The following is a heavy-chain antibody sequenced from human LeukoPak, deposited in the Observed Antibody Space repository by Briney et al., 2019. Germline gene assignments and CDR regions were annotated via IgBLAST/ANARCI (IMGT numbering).Heavy chain of an antibody. J-gene: IGHJ4*02. D-gene: IGHD5-18*01. CDR1: RFTFSSYW. V-gene: IGHV3-7*01. Sequence: PGGSLRLSCAASRFTFSSYWMSWVRQAPGKGLEWVANIKQDGSEKYYVDSVKGRFTISRDNAKNSLYLQMNSLRAEDTAVYYCARDAVVDTAMVSLYYFDYWGQGTLVTVSS. CDR3: ARDAVVDTAMVSLYYFDY. CDR2: IKQDGSEK.